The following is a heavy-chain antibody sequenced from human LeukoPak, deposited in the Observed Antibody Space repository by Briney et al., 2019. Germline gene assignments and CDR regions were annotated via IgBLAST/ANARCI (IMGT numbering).Heavy chain of an antibody. J-gene: IGHJ4*02. V-gene: IGHV3-30-3*01. Sequence: GGSLRLSCAASGSTFSSYAMHWVRQAPGKGLEWVAVISYGGSNKYYADSVKGRFTISRDNSKNTLYLQMNSLRAEDTAVYYCARAFGTTGYWGQGTLVTVSS. D-gene: IGHD1-1*01. CDR1: GSTFSSYA. CDR3: ARAFGTTGY. CDR2: ISYGGSNK.